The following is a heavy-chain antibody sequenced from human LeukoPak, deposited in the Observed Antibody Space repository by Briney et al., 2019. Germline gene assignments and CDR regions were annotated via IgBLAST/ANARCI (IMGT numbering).Heavy chain of an antibody. CDR1: GYTFTSYG. V-gene: IGHV1-2*02. D-gene: IGHD3-22*01. Sequence: ASVKVSCKASGYTFTSYGISWVRQAPGQGLEWMGWINPNSGGTNYAQKFQGRVTMTRDTSISTAYMELSRLRSDDTAVYYCARNRGNYYDSSGYYYWGQGTLVTVSS. J-gene: IGHJ4*02. CDR2: INPNSGGT. CDR3: ARNRGNYYDSSGYYY.